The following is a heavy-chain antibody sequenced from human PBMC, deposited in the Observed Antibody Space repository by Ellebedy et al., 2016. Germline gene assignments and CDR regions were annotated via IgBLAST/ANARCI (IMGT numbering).Heavy chain of an antibody. J-gene: IGHJ5*02. CDR1: GYTFTSYD. CDR3: ARGPYYYDSSRGIIGWFDP. V-gene: IGHV1-8*01. D-gene: IGHD3-22*01. CDR2: MNHDTGNT. Sequence: ASVKVSCKASGYTFTSYDINWVRQATGQGLEWMGWMNHDTGNTGYAQRFQGRVTMTRNTSISTAYMELSSLRSEDTAVYYCARGPYYYDSSRGIIGWFDPWGQGTLVTVSS.